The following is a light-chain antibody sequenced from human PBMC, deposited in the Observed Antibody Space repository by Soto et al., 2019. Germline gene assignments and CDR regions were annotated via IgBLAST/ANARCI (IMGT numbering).Light chain of an antibody. Sequence: DIQMTQSPSTLSASVGVRVTITCRASQSIGSWLAWYQQKPGKAPKFLISKASTLETGVPSRFSGSGSGTEFTRTISSLQPEDFATYYCQQYETYWTFGQGTKVEIK. CDR1: QSIGSW. V-gene: IGKV1-5*03. CDR3: QQYETYWT. CDR2: KAS. J-gene: IGKJ1*01.